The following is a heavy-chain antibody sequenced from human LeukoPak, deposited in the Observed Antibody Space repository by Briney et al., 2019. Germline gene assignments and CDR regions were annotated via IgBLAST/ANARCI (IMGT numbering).Heavy chain of an antibody. J-gene: IGHJ3*02. Sequence: GASVKVSCKASGYTFTSYGISWVRQAPGQGLEWMGGISAYNGNTNYAQKLQGRVTMTTDTSTSTAYMELRSLRSDDTAVYYCARDGIWDSSGYQAFDIWGQGTMVTVSS. V-gene: IGHV1-18*01. CDR2: ISAYNGNT. D-gene: IGHD3-22*01. CDR3: ARDGIWDSSGYQAFDI. CDR1: GYTFTSYG.